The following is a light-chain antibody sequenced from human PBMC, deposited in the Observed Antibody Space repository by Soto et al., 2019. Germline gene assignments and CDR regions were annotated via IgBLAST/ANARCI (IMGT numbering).Light chain of an antibody. CDR1: QGITTY. J-gene: IGKJ1*01. CDR2: AAS. V-gene: IGKV1-39*01. Sequence: DIQMTQSPASLSASVGDRVTITCRATQGITTYLNWYQQKPGKAPKLLIHAASTLRSGVPSRFSGGGSVTDFNLTISSLQPEDFAMYYCQQSYTTPRTFGQGTMVESK. CDR3: QQSYTTPRT.